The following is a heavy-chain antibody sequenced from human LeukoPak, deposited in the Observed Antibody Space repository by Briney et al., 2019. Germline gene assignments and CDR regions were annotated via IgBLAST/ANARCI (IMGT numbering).Heavy chain of an antibody. V-gene: IGHV1-46*01. CDR2: INPSGGST. Sequence: ASVKVSCKASGYTFTSYYMHWVRQAPGQGLEWMGIINPSGGSTSYAQKFQGRVTMTRDTSTSTVYMELSSLRSDDTAVYYCARESRNYYDSSGYYYAFDYWGQGTLVTVSS. J-gene: IGHJ4*02. CDR1: GYTFTSYY. CDR3: ARESRNYYDSSGYYYAFDY. D-gene: IGHD3-22*01.